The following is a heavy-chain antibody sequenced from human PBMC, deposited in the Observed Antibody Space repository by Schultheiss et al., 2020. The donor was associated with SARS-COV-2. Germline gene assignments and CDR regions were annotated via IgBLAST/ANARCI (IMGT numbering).Heavy chain of an antibody. CDR1: GGSISNGGYY. CDR3: ARVAAGRVNFDY. Sequence: SETLSLTCTVSGGSISNGGYYWSWIRQHPGKGLEWIGYIYYSGGTYYNPSLKSRVTISVDTSKNQFSLKLSSVTAADTAVYYCARVAAGRVNFDYWGQGTLVTVSS. D-gene: IGHD6-13*01. J-gene: IGHJ4*02. CDR2: IYYSGGT. V-gene: IGHV4-31*03.